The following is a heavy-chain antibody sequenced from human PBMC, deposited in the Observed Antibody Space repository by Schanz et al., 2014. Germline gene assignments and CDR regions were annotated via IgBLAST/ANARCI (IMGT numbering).Heavy chain of an antibody. CDR2: ISGSGGST. CDR1: GLIFSSYA. CDR3: ARKMKLGVYGGKGHDSLDI. J-gene: IGHJ3*02. D-gene: IGHD4-17*01. V-gene: IGHV3-23*04. Sequence: EVQLVQSGGGLVQPGGSLKLSCAASGLIFSSYAMSWVRQAPGKGLEWVSAISGSGGSTYYADSAKGRFTISRDNAKNTLYLQMNTLRAEDTAVYYCARKMKLGVYGGKGHDSLDIWGQGTMVTVSS.